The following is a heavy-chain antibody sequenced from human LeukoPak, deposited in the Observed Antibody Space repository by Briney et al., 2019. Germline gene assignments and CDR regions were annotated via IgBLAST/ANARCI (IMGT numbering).Heavy chain of an antibody. V-gene: IGHV3-7*01. CDR3: AREPYYYYYYMDV. CDR1: GFTFRSSW. CDR2: IKQDGSER. Sequence: PGGSLRLSCAASGFTFRSSWMSWVRQAPGKGLEWVANIKQDGSERYYMDSVKGRFTISRDNAKNSLYLRLSSLRAEDTAVYYCAREPYYYYYYMDVWGKGTTVTVSS. J-gene: IGHJ6*03.